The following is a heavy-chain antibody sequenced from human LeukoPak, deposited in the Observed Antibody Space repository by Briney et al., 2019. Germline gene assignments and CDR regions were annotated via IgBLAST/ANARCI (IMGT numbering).Heavy chain of an antibody. Sequence: PSETLSLTCAVYGGSFSGYYWSWIRQPPGRGLEWIGEINHSGSTNYNPSLKSRVTISVDTSKNQFSLKLSSVTAADTAVYYCARSGPRYSSGWYSGYYFDYWGQGTLVTVSS. CDR2: INHSGST. J-gene: IGHJ4*02. D-gene: IGHD6-19*01. V-gene: IGHV4-34*01. CDR3: ARSGPRYSSGWYSGYYFDY. CDR1: GGSFSGYY.